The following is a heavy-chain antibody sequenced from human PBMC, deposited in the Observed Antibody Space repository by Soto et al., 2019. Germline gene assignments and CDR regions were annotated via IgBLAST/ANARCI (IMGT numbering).Heavy chain of an antibody. CDR1: GFTFDDYA. J-gene: IGHJ4*02. D-gene: IGHD6-19*01. CDR3: AKRAVAGTPNGYFDY. V-gene: IGHV3-9*01. CDR2: ISWNSGSI. Sequence: EVQLVESGGGLVQPGRSLRLSCAASGFTFDDYAMHWVRQAPGKGLEWVSGISWNSGSIGYANSVKGRFTNSRDNAKNSLYLQMNSLRAEDTALYYCAKRAVAGTPNGYFDYWGQGTLVTVSS.